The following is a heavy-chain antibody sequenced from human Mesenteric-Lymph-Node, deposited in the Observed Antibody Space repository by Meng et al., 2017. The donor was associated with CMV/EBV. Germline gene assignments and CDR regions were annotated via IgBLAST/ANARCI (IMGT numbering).Heavy chain of an antibody. J-gene: IGHJ5*02. CDR2: IAFDGSNK. CDR3: ARDLRCSSTSCPFDP. CDR1: GFSFNDYA. V-gene: IGHV3-30*04. D-gene: IGHD2-2*01. Sequence: GESLKISCAASGFSFNDYAIHWVRQAPGKGLEWVAFIAFDGSNKIYADSVRGRFTISRDNSKNTLYLQMDSLRLEDTAGYYCARDLRCSSTSCPFDPWGQGTLVTVSS.